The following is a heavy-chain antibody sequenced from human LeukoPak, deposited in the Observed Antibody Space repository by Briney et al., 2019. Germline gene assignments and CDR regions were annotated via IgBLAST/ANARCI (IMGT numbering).Heavy chain of an antibody. J-gene: IGHJ6*02. D-gene: IGHD6-6*01. Sequence: GASVKVSCKASGGTFSSYAISWVRQAPGQGLEWMGRIIPILGIANYAQKFQGRVTITADKSTSTAYMELSSLRSEDTAVYYCARAGNVRSSWLFYYYGMDVWGQGTTVTVSS. CDR3: ARAGNVRSSWLFYYYGMDV. CDR2: IIPILGIA. CDR1: GGTFSSYA. V-gene: IGHV1-69*04.